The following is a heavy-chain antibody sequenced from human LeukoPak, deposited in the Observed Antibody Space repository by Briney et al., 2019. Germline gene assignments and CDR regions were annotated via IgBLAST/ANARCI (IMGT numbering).Heavy chain of an antibody. CDR1: GFTFSRNS. CDR2: ISGGSNYI. CDR3: ARVVAGNWFDP. J-gene: IGHJ5*02. Sequence: GGSLRLSCAASGFTFSRNSMNWVRQAPGKGLEWVSSISGGSNYIYYADSVKGRFTISRDNAKKSLYLQMNSLRAEDTAVYYCARVVAGNWFDPWGQGTLVTVSS. V-gene: IGHV3-21*01. D-gene: IGHD6-19*01.